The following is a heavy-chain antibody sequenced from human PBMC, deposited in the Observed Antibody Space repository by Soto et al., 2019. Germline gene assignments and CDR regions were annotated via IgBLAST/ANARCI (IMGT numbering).Heavy chain of an antibody. CDR2: ISGSGGST. CDR3: AGVGAAGDYYFDY. J-gene: IGHJ4*02. Sequence: GGSLRLSCAASGFTFSSYAMSWVRQAPGKGLEWVSDISGSGGSTYYADSVKGRFTISRDNTKNTLYLQMNSVRAEDTALFYWAGVGAAGDYYFDYWGQGTLVTVSS. V-gene: IGHV3-23*01. CDR1: GFTFSSYA. D-gene: IGHD2-15*01.